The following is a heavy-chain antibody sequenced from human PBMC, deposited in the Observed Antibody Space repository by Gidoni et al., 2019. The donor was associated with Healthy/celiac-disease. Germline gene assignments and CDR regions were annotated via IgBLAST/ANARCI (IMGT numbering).Heavy chain of an antibody. V-gene: IGHV4-39*01. D-gene: IGHD6-19*01. CDR1: GGSIRSSSYY. J-gene: IGHJ6*02. CDR3: ARLRVAGYYYYYYYGMDV. Sequence: QLQLQESGPGLVKPSETLSLTCPVSGGSIRSSSYYWGWIRQPPGKGLEWIGSIYYSGSTYYNPSLKSRVTISVDTSKNQFSLKLSSVTAADTAVYYCARLRVAGYYYYYYYGMDVWGQGTTVTVSS. CDR2: IYYSGST.